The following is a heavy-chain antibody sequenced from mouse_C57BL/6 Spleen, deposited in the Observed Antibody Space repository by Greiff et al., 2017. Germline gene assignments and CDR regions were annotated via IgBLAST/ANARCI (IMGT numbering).Heavy chain of an antibody. CDR1: GYTFTDYE. V-gene: IGHV1-15*01. Sequence: QVQLQQSGAELVRPGASVTLSCKASGYTFTDYEMHWVKQTPVHGLEWIGAIDPEPGGTAYNQKFKGKAILTSDKSSSTSYMELRSLTSEDSAVYYCTKASYPWYFDFWGTGTTVTVSS. CDR3: TKASYPWYFDF. D-gene: IGHD6-1*01. J-gene: IGHJ1*03. CDR2: IDPEPGGT.